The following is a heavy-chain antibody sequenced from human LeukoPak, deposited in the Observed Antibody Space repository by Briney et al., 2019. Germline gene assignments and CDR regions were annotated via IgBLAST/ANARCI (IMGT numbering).Heavy chain of an antibody. V-gene: IGHV1-2*06. CDR2: INPNSGGT. CDR1: GYTFTGYY. J-gene: IGHJ6*02. D-gene: IGHD5-18*01. Sequence: ASVTVSCRASGYTFTGYYMHWVRQAPGQGREWMGRINPNSGGTNYAQKFQGRVTMTRDTSISTAYMELSRLRSDDTAVYYCARGGYSYYYHGMDLWGQGTTVPVSS. CDR3: ARGGYSYYYHGMDL.